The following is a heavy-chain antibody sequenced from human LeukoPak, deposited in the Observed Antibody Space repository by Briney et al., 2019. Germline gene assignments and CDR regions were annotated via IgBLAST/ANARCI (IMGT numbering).Heavy chain of an antibody. V-gene: IGHV3-30*14. CDR1: SFTFSSYA. CDR2: ISYDGNYK. CDR3: AREDSYGSGSYCFDP. D-gene: IGHD3-10*01. Sequence: GGSLRLSCAASSFTFSSYAMHWVRQAPGMGLEWVAVISYDGNYKCYADSVKGRFTISRDNSKNTLYLQMNSLRADDTAVYSCAREDSYGSGSYCFDPWGQGTLVTVSS. J-gene: IGHJ5*02.